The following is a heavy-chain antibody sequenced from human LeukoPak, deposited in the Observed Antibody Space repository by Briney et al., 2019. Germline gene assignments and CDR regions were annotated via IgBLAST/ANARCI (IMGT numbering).Heavy chain of an antibody. V-gene: IGHV4-4*07. Sequence: PSETLSLTCTVSGGSISTYWWSWIRQPAGKGLEWIGRINTSGTTNYNPSLKSRVTMSVDTSKNQLSLKLSSVTAADTAVYFCARGNWNPDLWGRGTLVTVSS. J-gene: IGHJ5*02. CDR1: GGSISTYW. CDR3: ARGNWNPDL. CDR2: INTSGTT. D-gene: IGHD1-1*01.